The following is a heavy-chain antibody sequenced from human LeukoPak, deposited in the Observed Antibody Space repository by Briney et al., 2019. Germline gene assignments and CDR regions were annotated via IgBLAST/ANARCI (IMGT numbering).Heavy chain of an antibody. J-gene: IGHJ3*02. V-gene: IGHV3-7*01. D-gene: IGHD3-3*01. CDR3: ARAGFWIPFDI. CDR2: IKQDAREI. CDR1: GFTFSSYW. Sequence: GGSLRLSCAASGFTFSSYWMNWVRQAPGKGLEWVANIKQDAREIYYVDSVKGRFTISRDNAQNSLYLQMNSLRAKDTAVYYCARAGFWIPFDIWGQGTMVTVSS.